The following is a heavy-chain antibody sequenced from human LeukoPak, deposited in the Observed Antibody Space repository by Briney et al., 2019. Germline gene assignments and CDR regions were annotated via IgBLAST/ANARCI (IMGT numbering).Heavy chain of an antibody. J-gene: IGHJ3*02. CDR1: GYTFTSYG. CDR2: ISAYNGNT. V-gene: IGHV1-18*01. D-gene: IGHD6-13*01. CDR3: ARDSGSSWYSHDAFDI. Sequence: ASVKVSCKASGYTFTSYGISWVRRAPGQGLEWMGWISAYNGNTNYAQKLQGRVTMTTDTSISTAYMELSRLRSDDTAVYYCARDSGSSWYSHDAFDIWGQGTMVTVSS.